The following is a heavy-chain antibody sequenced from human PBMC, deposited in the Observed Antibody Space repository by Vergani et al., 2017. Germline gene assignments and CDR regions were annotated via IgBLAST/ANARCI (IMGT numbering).Heavy chain of an antibody. V-gene: IGHV3-21*06. CDR2: IGSSGTYI. CDR3: ARDCTSGGCLDNYELDV. Sequence: VQLVESGGGLVKPGGSLRLSCAASGFTFSDFSMSWVRQAPGKGLEWVAFIGSSGTYINYADSVKGRFIISRDNTNNSLFLQLRSLRAEDAAVYYCARDCTSGGCLDNYELDVWRRGPKVTVSS. D-gene: IGHD2-8*01. CDR1: GFTFSDFS. J-gene: IGHJ6*04.